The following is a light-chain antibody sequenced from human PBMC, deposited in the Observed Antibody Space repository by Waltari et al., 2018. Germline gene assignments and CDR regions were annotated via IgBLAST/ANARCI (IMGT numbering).Light chain of an antibody. CDR2: EIS. CDR1: NHHVDILHL. CDR3: CSFAGYGIYV. J-gene: IGLJ1*01. V-gene: IGLV2-23*02. Sequence: QSALTQPASVSGSPGQSITISCTAVNHHVDILHLVAWYQHHPGRNPRLLIYEISQRPSGIYNRFSGSKSGNTASLTISGLQPEDEADYFCCSFAGYGIYVVGSGTQV.